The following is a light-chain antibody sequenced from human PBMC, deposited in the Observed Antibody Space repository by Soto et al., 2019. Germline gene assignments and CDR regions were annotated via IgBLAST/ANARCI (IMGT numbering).Light chain of an antibody. CDR2: GAS. CDR3: HQYGSSPLT. J-gene: IGKJ4*01. CDR1: RSVYSSY. V-gene: IGKV3-20*01. Sequence: EIVLTQSPGTLSLSPGERATLSYRASRSVYSSYLAWYQQKPGQAPRLLIYGASSRATGIPDRFSGSGSGTDFTLTISRLEPEDFAVYYCHQYGSSPLTFGGGTKVEI.